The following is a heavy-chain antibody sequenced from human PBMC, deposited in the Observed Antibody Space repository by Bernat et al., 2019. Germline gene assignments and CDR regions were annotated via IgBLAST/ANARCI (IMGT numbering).Heavy chain of an antibody. J-gene: IGHJ3*02. V-gene: IGHV4-4*02. Sequence: QVQLRESGPGLVVPSVTLSLTCAVYGDSVSSNNWWGWVRQPPGKWLEWIGEIHHTGRTNYKASLRSRAIMSGDTSKNEVSLRLTTMTVADTAVYFCARWLQSPDAFDIWGQGAMVPVPS. CDR1: GDSVSSNNW. D-gene: IGHD5-12*01. CDR2: IHHTGRT. CDR3: ARWLQSPDAFDI.